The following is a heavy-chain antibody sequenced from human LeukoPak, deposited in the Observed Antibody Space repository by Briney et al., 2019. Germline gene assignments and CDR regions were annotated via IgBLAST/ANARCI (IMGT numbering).Heavy chain of an antibody. D-gene: IGHD3-16*01. CDR3: ARDGGRFFDY. CDR2: ISSSFSA. CDR1: GFTFSSYS. V-gene: IGHV3-48*01. Sequence: PGGSLRLSCVASGFTFSSYSMNWVRRAPGKGLEWLSYISSSFSAADSVKGRFTISRDNAKRTLYLQMNSLRAEDTAVYYCARDGGRFFDYWGQGTLVTVSS. J-gene: IGHJ4*02.